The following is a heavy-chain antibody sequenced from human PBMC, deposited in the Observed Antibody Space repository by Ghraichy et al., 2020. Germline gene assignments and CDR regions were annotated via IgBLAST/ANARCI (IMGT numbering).Heavy chain of an antibody. V-gene: IGHV4-34*01. Sequence: SETLSLTCAVYGGSFSDYFWSWIRQPPGKGLEWIGEINHSGSTKFNPSLKSRVTFSVDTSKNQFSLNLTSVTAADTAVYYCARLRRQTYCSGTDCYSVWFDPWGQGTLVTVSS. CDR2: INHSGST. D-gene: IGHD2-15*01. CDR3: ARLRRQTYCSGTDCYSVWFDP. J-gene: IGHJ5*02. CDR1: GGSFSDYF.